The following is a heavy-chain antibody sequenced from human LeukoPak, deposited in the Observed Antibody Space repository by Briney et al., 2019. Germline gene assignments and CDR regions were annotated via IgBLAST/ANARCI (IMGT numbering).Heavy chain of an antibody. D-gene: IGHD3-10*01. CDR2: IRYDGSDK. CDR1: GFNFKTYA. CDR3: AKEFAGSHYYYYYMDV. V-gene: IGHV3-30*02. Sequence: GRSLRLSCTVSGFNFKTYAMHWVRQPPGRGLEWVAFIRYDGSDKYCADSVKGRLTISRDNSKKTLYLQMNSLRVEDTAVYYCAKEFAGSHYYYYYMDVWGKGTTVTVSS. J-gene: IGHJ6*03.